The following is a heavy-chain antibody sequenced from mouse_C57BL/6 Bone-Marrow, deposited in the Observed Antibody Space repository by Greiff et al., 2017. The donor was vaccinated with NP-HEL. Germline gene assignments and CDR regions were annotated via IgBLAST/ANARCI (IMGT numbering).Heavy chain of an antibody. J-gene: IGHJ2*01. CDR3: ARGIYYYGLFDY. CDR1: GFTFSSYA. V-gene: IGHV5-4*03. CDR2: ISDGGSYT. Sequence: EVKLMESGGGLVKPGGSLKLSCAASGFTFSSYAMSWVRQTPEKRLEWVATISDGGSYTYYPDNVKGRFTISRDNAKNNLYLQMSHLKSEDTAMYYCARGIYYYGLFDYWGQGTTLTVSS. D-gene: IGHD1-1*01.